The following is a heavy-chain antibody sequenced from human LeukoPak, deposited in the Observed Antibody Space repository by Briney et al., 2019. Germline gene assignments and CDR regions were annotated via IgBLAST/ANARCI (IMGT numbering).Heavy chain of an antibody. V-gene: IGHV1-2*06. Sequence: ASVKVSCKASADTFTGYYIHWVRQAPGQGREWMGRINPNSGDTNYAQKFQGRVTITRDTSISTAYMELSRLRSDDTAVYYCAETYNSGWPFDYWGQGTLVTVSS. J-gene: IGHJ4*02. CDR2: INPNSGDT. D-gene: IGHD6-19*01. CDR3: AETYNSGWPFDY. CDR1: ADTFTGYY.